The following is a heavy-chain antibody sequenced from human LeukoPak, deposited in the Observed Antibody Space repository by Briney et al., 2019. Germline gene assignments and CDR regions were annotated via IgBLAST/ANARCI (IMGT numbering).Heavy chain of an antibody. CDR3: ARDLGSGGPY. V-gene: IGHV4-34*01. CDR2: INHSGST. CDR1: GGSFSGYY. D-gene: IGHD2-15*01. J-gene: IGHJ4*02. Sequence: PSETLSLTCAVYGGSFSGYYWSWIRQPPGKGLEWIGEINHSGSTNYNPSLKSRVTISVDTSKNQFSLKLSSVTAADTAVYYCARDLGSGGPYWGQGTLVTVSS.